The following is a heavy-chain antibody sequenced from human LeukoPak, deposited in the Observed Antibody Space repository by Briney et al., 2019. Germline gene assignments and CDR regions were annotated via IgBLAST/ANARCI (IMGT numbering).Heavy chain of an antibody. J-gene: IGHJ4*02. Sequence: GGSLRLSCAASGFTFSSYAMHWVRQAPGKGLEWVAVISYDGSNKYYADSVKGRFTISRDNSKNTLYLQVNSLRAEDTAVYYCARGEDYSTKVDYWGQGTLVTVSS. CDR1: GFTFSSYA. V-gene: IGHV3-30-3*01. CDR2: ISYDGSNK. CDR3: ARGEDYSTKVDY. D-gene: IGHD4-11*01.